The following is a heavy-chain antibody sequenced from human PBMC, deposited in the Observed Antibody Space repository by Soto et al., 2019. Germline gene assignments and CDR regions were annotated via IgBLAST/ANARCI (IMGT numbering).Heavy chain of an antibody. J-gene: IGHJ4*02. V-gene: IGHV1-69*12. CDR3: ARDGGLIVGATHPWAR. D-gene: IGHD1-26*01. Sequence: QVQLVQSGAEVKKPGSSVKVSCKASGGTFSSYAISWVRQAPGQGLEWMGGIIPIFGTANYAQKFQGRVTITADESTSPAYMELSSLRSEDTAVYYCARDGGLIVGATHPWARWGQGTLVTVSS. CDR2: IIPIFGTA. CDR1: GGTFSSYA.